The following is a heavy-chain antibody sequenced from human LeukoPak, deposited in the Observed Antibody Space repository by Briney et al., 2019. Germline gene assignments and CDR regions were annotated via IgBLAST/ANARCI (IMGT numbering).Heavy chain of an antibody. J-gene: IGHJ3*01. CDR1: RFTFSNYP. Sequence: GGSLRLSCAASRFTFSNYPMNWVRQAPGKGLEWVAVISSDGGEKYYSDSVQGRFTISRDNSKNTLYLQMNSLKVEDTAVYYCARNEAGWGQGTMVTVSS. V-gene: IGHV3-30*04. CDR2: ISSDGGEK. CDR3: ARNEAG.